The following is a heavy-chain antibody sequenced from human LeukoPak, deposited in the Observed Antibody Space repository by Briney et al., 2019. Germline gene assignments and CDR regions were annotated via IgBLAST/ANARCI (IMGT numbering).Heavy chain of an antibody. J-gene: IGHJ4*02. CDR1: GFTFTSHD. Sequence: ASVKVSCKASGFTFTSHDYNWVRQATGQGLEWMGWMNPNSGNTGYAQKFQGRVTMTRDTSITTVYMELSSLRSEDTAVYYCAITPGLGATNSDYWGQGTLVTVSS. CDR3: AITPGLGATNSDY. CDR2: MNPNSGNT. V-gene: IGHV1-8*01. D-gene: IGHD1-26*01.